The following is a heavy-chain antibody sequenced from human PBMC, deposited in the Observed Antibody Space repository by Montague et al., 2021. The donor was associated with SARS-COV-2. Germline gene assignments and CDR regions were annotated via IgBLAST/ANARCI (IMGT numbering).Heavy chain of an antibody. D-gene: IGHD2-2*03. Sequence: VSPGASLSSDSLSWHWIRQSPSRGLEWLASTYYRSKWYNDSAPSVSGRATVKPDTSRNQFSLHLDSVIPEDTALYFCARKMDSSFDVWGKGTMVIVSS. CDR3: ARKMDSSFDV. V-gene: IGHV6-1*01. CDR2: TYYRSKWYN. J-gene: IGHJ3*01. CDR1: GASLSSDSLS.